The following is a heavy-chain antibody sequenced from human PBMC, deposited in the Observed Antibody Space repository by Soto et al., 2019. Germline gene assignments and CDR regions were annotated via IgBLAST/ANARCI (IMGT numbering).Heavy chain of an antibody. CDR2: ISHEGSYK. CDR3: AKEGGYGDRIADDYYYYGMDV. CDR1: GFSFRSFG. J-gene: IGHJ6*02. D-gene: IGHD4-17*01. V-gene: IGHV3-30*18. Sequence: PGGSLRLSCEVSGFSFRSFGMHWVRQAPGKGLEWVTVISHEGSYKHYADSVKGRFTISRDDSKNTLYLQMNSLRVEDTAVYYCAKEGGYGDRIADDYYYYGMDVWGQGTTVTVSS.